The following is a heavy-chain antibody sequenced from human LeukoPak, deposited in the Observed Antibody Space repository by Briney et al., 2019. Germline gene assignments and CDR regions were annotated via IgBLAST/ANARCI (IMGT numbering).Heavy chain of an antibody. CDR1: GYAISSGYY. D-gene: IGHD3-9*01. CDR2: IYHSGST. V-gene: IGHV4-38-2*02. Sequence: PSETLSLTCAVSGYAISSGYYWGWIRQPPGKGLEWIGSIYHSGSTYYNPSLKSRVTISVDTSKNQFSLQLSSVTAADTAVYYCAREETYYDILTGPSGGMDVWGKGTTVTVSS. J-gene: IGHJ6*04. CDR3: AREETYYDILTGPSGGMDV.